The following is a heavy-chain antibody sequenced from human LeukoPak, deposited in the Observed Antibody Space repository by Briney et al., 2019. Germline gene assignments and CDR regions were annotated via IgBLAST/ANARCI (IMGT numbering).Heavy chain of an antibody. V-gene: IGHV1-2*02. Sequence: ASVKVSCKASGYTFTGYYMHWVRQAPGQGLEWMGWINPNSGGTNYAQKFQGRVTMARDTSISTAYMELSRLRTDDTAVYYCARDHCLGFPEYSSPRVFDYWGRGPLVPVS. J-gene: IGHJ4*02. CDR1: GYTFTGYY. CDR3: ARDHCLGFPEYSSPRVFDY. D-gene: IGHD6-6*01. CDR2: INPNSGGT.